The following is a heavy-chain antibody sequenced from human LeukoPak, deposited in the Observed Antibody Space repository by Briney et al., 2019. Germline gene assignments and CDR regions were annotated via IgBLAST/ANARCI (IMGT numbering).Heavy chain of an antibody. CDR3: ARGSNIVVVPAYNWFDP. D-gene: IGHD2-21*02. CDR1: GYTFTGYY. Sequence: ASVKVSCKASGYTFTGYYMHWVRQAPGQGLEWMGWINPNSGGTNYAQKFQGRVTMTRDTSISTAYMELSRLRSDDTAVYYCARGSNIVVVPAYNWFDPWGQGTLVTVSS. J-gene: IGHJ5*02. V-gene: IGHV1-2*02. CDR2: INPNSGGT.